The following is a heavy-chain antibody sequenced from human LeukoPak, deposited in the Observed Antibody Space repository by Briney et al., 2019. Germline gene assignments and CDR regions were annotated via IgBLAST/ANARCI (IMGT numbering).Heavy chain of an antibody. D-gene: IGHD6-19*01. CDR1: GVTVSNNF. CDR2: IYGGGST. Sequence: PGGSLILSCAASGVTVSNNFMSWVRQAPGKGLEWVSVIYGGGSTYYADSVKGRFTISRDTSKNTLYLQMNSLRAEDTAVYYCASWPGGWYGADSWGQGTLVTVSS. V-gene: IGHV3-53*01. J-gene: IGHJ4*02. CDR3: ASWPGGWYGADS.